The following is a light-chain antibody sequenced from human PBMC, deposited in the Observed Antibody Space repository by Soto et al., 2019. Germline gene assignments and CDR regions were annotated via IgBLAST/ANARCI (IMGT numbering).Light chain of an antibody. CDR3: QQYGSSL. Sequence: EIVLTQSPGTLSLSPGERATLSCRASQSVSSSYLAWYQQKPGQAPRLLIYGASSRATGIPDRFSGSWSGSNFTLTISILEPEDIAVYYCQQYGSSLFGPGTKVDIK. J-gene: IGKJ3*01. CDR1: QSVSSSY. V-gene: IGKV3-20*01. CDR2: GAS.